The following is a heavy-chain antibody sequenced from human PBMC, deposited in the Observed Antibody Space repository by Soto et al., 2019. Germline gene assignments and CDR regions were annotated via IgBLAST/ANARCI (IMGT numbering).Heavy chain of an antibody. Sequence: QVQLVESGGGVVQPGRSLRLSCAASGFTFSSYGMHWVRQAPGKGLEWVAVIWYDGSNKYYADSVKGRFTISRDNSKNTLYLQMNSLRAEDTAVYYWARAHLAAVAVPSYCYGMDVWGQGTRVTVSS. CDR2: IWYDGSNK. J-gene: IGHJ6*02. D-gene: IGHD6-19*01. CDR1: GFTFSSYG. V-gene: IGHV3-33*01. CDR3: ARAHLAAVAVPSYCYGMDV.